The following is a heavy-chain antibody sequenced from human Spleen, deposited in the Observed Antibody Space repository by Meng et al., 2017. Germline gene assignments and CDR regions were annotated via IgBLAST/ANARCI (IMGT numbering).Heavy chain of an antibody. CDR3: ARGPTTMAHDFDY. D-gene: IGHD4-11*01. CDR1: GGSFSDSY. CDR2: INHSGST. Sequence: QLRQWGGGLLQPSETLSLTCVVSGGSFSDSYWRWIRQPPGKGLEWIGEINHSGSTNYNPSLESRATISVDTSQNNLSLKLSSVTAADSAVYYCARGPTTMAHDFDYWGQGTLVTVSS. V-gene: IGHV4-34*01. J-gene: IGHJ4*02.